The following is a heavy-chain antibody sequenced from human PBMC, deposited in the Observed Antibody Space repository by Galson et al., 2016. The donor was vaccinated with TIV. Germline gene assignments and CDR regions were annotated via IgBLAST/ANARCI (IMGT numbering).Heavy chain of an antibody. CDR1: GISLSDYA. D-gene: IGHD3-10*01. Sequence: SLRLSCAASGISLSDYAVSWVRQAPGRGLEWVSSTSTSGNRTYYADFAKGRFTISRDNSNNMVYLQMNNLRGEDTAVYYCAKDNMVRGLIIHFMDVWGKGTTVTVS. V-gene: IGHV3-23*01. J-gene: IGHJ6*03. CDR2: TSTSGNRT. CDR3: AKDNMVRGLIIHFMDV.